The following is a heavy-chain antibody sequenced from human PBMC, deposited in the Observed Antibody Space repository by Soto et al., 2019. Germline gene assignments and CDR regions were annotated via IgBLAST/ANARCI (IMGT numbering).Heavy chain of an antibody. CDR2: ISSRSSTI. V-gene: IGHV3-48*02. CDR3: ARDLYHDYGDYASGAFDI. D-gene: IGHD4-17*01. J-gene: IGHJ3*02. Sequence: TGGSLRLSCAASGFTFSSFTLNWVRQAPGKGLEWVSYISSRSSTIYYADSVKGRFTISRDNAKNSLYLQMNSLRDEDTAVYYCARDLYHDYGDYASGAFDIWGQGTMVTVSS. CDR1: GFTFSSFT.